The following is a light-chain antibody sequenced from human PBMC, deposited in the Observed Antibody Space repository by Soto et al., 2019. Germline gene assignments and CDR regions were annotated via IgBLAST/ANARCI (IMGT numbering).Light chain of an antibody. Sequence: DIQMTQSPSSLSASVGDRVTITCQASQDITNSLNWYQQKPGKAPKLLIYDASNLETGVPSRFSGSGSGTDFTFTISSLQPEDIATYYCQQYDNFPALTFGGGTKVDI. CDR2: DAS. CDR1: QDITNS. CDR3: QQYDNFPALT. J-gene: IGKJ4*01. V-gene: IGKV1-33*01.